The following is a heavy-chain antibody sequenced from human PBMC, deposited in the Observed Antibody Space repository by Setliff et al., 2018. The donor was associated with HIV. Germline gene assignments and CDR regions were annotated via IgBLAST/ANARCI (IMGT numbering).Heavy chain of an antibody. CDR2: IKWNGSST. V-gene: IGHV3-20*04. J-gene: IGHJ4*02. CDR3: ARGSKAAAGSPDF. Sequence: GFLRLSCAASGFTFDDYGMSWVRQTPRKGLEWVSGIKWNGSSTGYADSVKGRFTISRDNGNSSLYLQMNGLRAEDTALYYCARGSKAAAGSPDFWGQGTLVTVSS. D-gene: IGHD6-13*01. CDR1: GFTFDDYG.